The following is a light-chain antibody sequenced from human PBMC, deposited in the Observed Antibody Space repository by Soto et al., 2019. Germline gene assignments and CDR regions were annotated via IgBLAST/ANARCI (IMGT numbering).Light chain of an antibody. CDR2: GAS. J-gene: IGKJ1*01. V-gene: IGKV3-20*01. CDR3: QQYGSSPQT. Sequence: EIVLTQSPGTLSLSPGESATLSCRASQYVSGRFLAWYQQKPGQAPRLLIYGASDRATGIPDRFTGSGSGTDFTLTINRLEPEDFAVYFCQQYGSSPQTFGQGTKVDI. CDR1: QYVSGRF.